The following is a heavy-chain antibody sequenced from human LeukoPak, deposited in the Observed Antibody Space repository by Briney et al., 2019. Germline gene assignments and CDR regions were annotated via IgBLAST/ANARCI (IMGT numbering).Heavy chain of an antibody. D-gene: IGHD1/OR15-1a*01. J-gene: IGHJ5*02. V-gene: IGHV4-39*02. CDR1: GASFSSSGYY. CDR2: ISYGGHT. Sequence: SETLSLTCAVSGASFSSSGYYWVWIRQPPGKGLEWIGSISYGGHTYYSPSLRSRVTISVDRSNNRFSLKLTSVTAADTAVYYCARSIIATRSKFDNWGQGSLVTASS. CDR3: ARSIIATRSKFDN.